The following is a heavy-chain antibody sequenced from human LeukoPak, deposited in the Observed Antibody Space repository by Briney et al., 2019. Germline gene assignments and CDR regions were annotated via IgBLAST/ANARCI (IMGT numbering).Heavy chain of an antibody. CDR2: IRWDGGST. Sequence: GGSLRLSCAASGSTFDDYTMHWVRQAPGKGLEWVSLIRWDGGSTYYADSVKGRFTISRDNAKNSLYLQMNSLRAEDTAVYYCARLYCTNAVCYIDYWGQGTLATVSS. D-gene: IGHD2-8*01. CDR1: GSTFDDYT. CDR3: ARLYCTNAVCYIDY. J-gene: IGHJ4*02. V-gene: IGHV3-43*01.